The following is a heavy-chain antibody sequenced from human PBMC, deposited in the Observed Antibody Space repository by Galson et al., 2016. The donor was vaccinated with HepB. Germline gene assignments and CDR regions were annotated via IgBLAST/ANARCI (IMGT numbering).Heavy chain of an antibody. D-gene: IGHD2-2*01. Sequence: SLRLSCAASGFTFSSYSMNWVRQAPGKGLEWIGEIYHSGSTNYNPSLKSRVTISVDKSKNQFSLLSSVTAADTAVYYCATVRAGCSSTSCYFDNWGQGTLVTVSS. CDR3: ATVRAGCSSTSCYFDN. J-gene: IGHJ4*02. V-gene: IGHV4-4*02. CDR1: GFTFSSYSM. CDR2: IYHSGST.